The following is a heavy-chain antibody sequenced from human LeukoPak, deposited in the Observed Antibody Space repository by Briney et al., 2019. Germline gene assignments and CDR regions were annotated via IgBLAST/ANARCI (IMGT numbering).Heavy chain of an antibody. D-gene: IGHD3-22*01. CDR2: IYYSGST. Sequence: SSETLSLTCTVSGGSISGYYWSWIRQPPGKGLEWIGYIYYSGSTNYNPSLKSRVTISVDTSKNQFSLKLSSVTAADTAVYYCAGRYYDSSPFDYWGQGTLVTVSS. V-gene: IGHV4-59*08. J-gene: IGHJ4*02. CDR1: GGSISGYY. CDR3: AGRYYDSSPFDY.